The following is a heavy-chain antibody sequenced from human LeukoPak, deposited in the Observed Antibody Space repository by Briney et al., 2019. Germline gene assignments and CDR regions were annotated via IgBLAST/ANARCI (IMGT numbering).Heavy chain of an antibody. CDR2: INHSGST. V-gene: IGHV4-34*01. Sequence: SESLSLTCAVYGGSFSGYYWSWIRQPPGKGLEWIGEINHSGSTNYNPSLKSRVTISVDTSKNQFSLKLSSVTAADTAVYYCAREGYCSGGSCYNYGMDVWGQGTTVTVSS. CDR1: GGSFSGYY. CDR3: AREGYCSGGSCYNYGMDV. J-gene: IGHJ6*01. D-gene: IGHD2-15*01.